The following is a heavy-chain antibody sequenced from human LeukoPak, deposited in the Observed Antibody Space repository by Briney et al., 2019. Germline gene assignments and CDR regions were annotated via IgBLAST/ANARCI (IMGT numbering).Heavy chain of an antibody. CDR2: ISAYNGNT. CDR1: GYTFTSYG. V-gene: IGHV1-18*01. J-gene: IGHJ5*02. Sequence: ASVKVSCKASGYTFTSYGISWVRHAPGQGLEWMGWISAYNGNTNYAQKLQGRVTMTTDTSTSTAYMELRSLRSDDTAVYYCARRLGKGTFNWFDPWGQGTLVTVSS. D-gene: IGHD1-1*01. CDR3: ARRLGKGTFNWFDP.